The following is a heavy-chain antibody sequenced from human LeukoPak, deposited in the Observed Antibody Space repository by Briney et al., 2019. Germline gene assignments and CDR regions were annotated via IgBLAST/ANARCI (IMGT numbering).Heavy chain of an antibody. J-gene: IGHJ5*02. V-gene: IGHV3-66*04. D-gene: IGHD2-15*01. CDR1: GFTVSSNY. Sequence: GGSLRLSCAASGFTVSSNYMSWVRQAPGKGLEWVSVIYSDGSTYYADSVKGRFTISRDKSKNTLYLQLNSLRAEDTAVYFCARQSGGPYNWFDPWGQGTLVTVSS. CDR2: IYSDGST. CDR3: ARQSGGPYNWFDP.